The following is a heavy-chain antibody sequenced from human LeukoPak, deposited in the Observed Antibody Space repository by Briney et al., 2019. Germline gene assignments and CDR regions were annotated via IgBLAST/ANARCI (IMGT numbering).Heavy chain of an antibody. CDR3: ARGAGGDWDDLYYYYYMDV. D-gene: IGHD2-21*02. V-gene: IGHV4-30-2*01. J-gene: IGHJ6*03. Sequence: SETLSLTCTVSGGSISSGGYYWSWIRQPPGKGLEWIGYIYHSGSTYYNPSLKSRVTISVDRSKNQFSLKLSSVTAADTAVYYCARGAGGDWDDLYYYYYMDVWGKGTTVTVSS. CDR1: GGSISSGGYY. CDR2: IYHSGST.